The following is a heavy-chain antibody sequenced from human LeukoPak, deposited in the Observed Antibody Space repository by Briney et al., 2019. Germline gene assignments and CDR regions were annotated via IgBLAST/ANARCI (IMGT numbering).Heavy chain of an antibody. D-gene: IGHD5-18*01. V-gene: IGHV4-39*01. CDR2: VFYSGRT. CDR1: VRSIRSRDYY. J-gene: IGHJ5*02. Sequence: TSDTLSLICTVSVRSIRSRDYYWGWIRQPPAKGLERIENVFYSGRTHYNPSLTSRVTMSADPSKSRFSLQLRSVTAADTAVYYCARHVDGFSFALPRYYFDLWGQGALVTVSS. CDR3: ARHVDGFSFALPRYYFDL.